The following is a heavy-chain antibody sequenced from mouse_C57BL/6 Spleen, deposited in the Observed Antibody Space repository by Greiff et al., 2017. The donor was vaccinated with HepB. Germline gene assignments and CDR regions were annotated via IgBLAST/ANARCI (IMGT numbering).Heavy chain of an antibody. CDR3: ARWITTVVAKYFDV. V-gene: IGHV1-39*01. J-gene: IGHJ1*03. CDR2: INPNYGTT. D-gene: IGHD1-1*01. CDR1: GYSFTDYN. Sequence: VHVKQSGPELVKPGASVKISCKASGYSFTDYNMNWVKQSNGKSLEWIGVINPNYGTTSYNQKFKGKATLTVDQSSSTAYMQLNSLTSEDSAVYYCARWITTVVAKYFDVWGTGTTVTVSS.